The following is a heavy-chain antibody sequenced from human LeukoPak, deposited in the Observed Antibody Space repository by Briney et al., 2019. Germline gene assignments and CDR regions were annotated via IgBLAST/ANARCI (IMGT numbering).Heavy chain of an antibody. D-gene: IGHD3-9*01. Sequence: GGSLRLSCAASGFTFSSYSMNWVRQAPGKGLEWVSYISSSSSTIYYADSVRGRFTISRDNAKNSLYLQMNSLRAEDTAVYYCARDNRYFDWLRTVNYFDYWGQGTLVTVSS. CDR3: ARDNRYFDWLRTVNYFDY. CDR1: GFTFSSYS. CDR2: ISSSSSTI. V-gene: IGHV3-48*01. J-gene: IGHJ4*02.